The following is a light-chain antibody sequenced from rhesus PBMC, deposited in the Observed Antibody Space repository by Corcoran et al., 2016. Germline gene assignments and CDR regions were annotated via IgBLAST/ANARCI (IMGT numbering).Light chain of an antibody. CDR1: QGISSW. CDR3: QHHDTYPFS. V-gene: IGKV1-19*01. Sequence: DIQMTQSPSSLSASVGDRVTITCQASQGISSWLAWYQQKPGKAPNLLVYAASSLQSGVPSSFSGSGSGTAFTLTISSLQSEDFATYYCQHHDTYPFSFGQGTKVEIK. CDR2: AAS. J-gene: IGKJ2*01.